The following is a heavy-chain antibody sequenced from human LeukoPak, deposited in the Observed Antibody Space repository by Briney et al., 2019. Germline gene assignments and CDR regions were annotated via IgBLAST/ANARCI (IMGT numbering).Heavy chain of an antibody. J-gene: IGHJ3*02. D-gene: IGHD2-8*01. CDR2: TWYDGSYK. V-gene: IGHV3-33*01. Sequence: PGGSLRLSCAASGFTFSTYGMHWVRQAPGKRLEWVAVTWYDGSYKYYGDSVKGRFTISRDNSKNTLYLQMASLRVEDTAVYYCARQFDGTHPNLFNIWAKGTMFTVSS. CDR1: GFTFSTYG. CDR3: ARQFDGTHPNLFNI.